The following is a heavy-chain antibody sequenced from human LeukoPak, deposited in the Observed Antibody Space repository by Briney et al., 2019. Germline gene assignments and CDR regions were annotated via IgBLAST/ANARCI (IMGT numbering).Heavy chain of an antibody. CDR3: ARERAIASRRPYCFDY. J-gene: IGHJ4*02. D-gene: IGHD6-6*01. CDR1: GFTFSSYW. Sequence: GGSLRLSCAASGFTFSSYWMHWVRQVPGKGLVWVSRINSDGSSTSYADSVKGRFTISRDNAKNTLYVQMNSLRAEDTAVYYCARERAIASRRPYCFDYWGQGTLVTVSS. CDR2: INSDGSST. V-gene: IGHV3-74*01.